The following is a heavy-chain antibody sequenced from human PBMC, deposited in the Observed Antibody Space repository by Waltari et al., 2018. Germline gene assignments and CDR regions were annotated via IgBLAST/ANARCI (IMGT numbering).Heavy chain of an antibody. CDR2: IYHSGRT. J-gene: IGHJ2*01. D-gene: IGHD6-6*01. CDR1: GSSISSGYY. V-gene: IGHV4-38-2*01. Sequence: QVQLQESGPGLVKPSETLSLTRSVSGSSISSGYYWGWLRQTPGTGLEWIGSIYHSGRTYYNPSLKSRVTISVDTSKNQFSRKLSSVTAADTAVYYCARHPRLSSIAARPNWYFDLWGRGTLVTVSS. CDR3: ARHPRLSSIAARPNWYFDL.